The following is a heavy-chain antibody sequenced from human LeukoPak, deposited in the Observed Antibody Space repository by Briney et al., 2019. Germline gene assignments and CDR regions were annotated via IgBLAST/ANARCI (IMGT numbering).Heavy chain of an antibody. CDR1: GFTFSSYA. V-gene: IGHV3-23*01. J-gene: IGHJ6*03. CDR2: ISGSGGST. Sequence: PGGSLRLSCAASGFTFSSYAMSWVRQAPGKGLEWVSTISGSGGSTYYADSVKGRFTISRDNSKNTLYLQMNSLRAEDTAVYYCAKESTPYHCYYMDVWGKGTTVTVSS. CDR3: AKESTPYHCYYMDV.